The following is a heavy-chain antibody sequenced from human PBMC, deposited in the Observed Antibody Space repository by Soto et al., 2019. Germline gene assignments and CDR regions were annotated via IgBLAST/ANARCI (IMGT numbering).Heavy chain of an antibody. Sequence: QVQLVQSGAEVKKPGASVKVSCKASGYTFTSYAMHWVRQAPGQRLEWMGWINAGNGNTKYSQKFQGRVTITRDTSASTAYMELSSLRSEDTAVYYCARGTHSGPTLAGKRGVFDYWGQGTLVTVSS. V-gene: IGHV1-3*01. J-gene: IGHJ4*02. CDR3: ARGTHSGPTLAGKRGVFDY. CDR1: GYTFTSYA. CDR2: INAGNGNT. D-gene: IGHD6-19*01.